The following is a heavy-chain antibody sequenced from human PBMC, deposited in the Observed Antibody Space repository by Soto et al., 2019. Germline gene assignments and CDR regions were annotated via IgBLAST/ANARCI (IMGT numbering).Heavy chain of an antibody. CDR1: GFTFSNAW. D-gene: IGHD1-1*01. CDR2: IKSDAYGGAI. V-gene: IGHV3-15*01. CDR3: TATKGRLEPPTNDF. Sequence: EVQLVESGGGLVKPGGSLRLSCAGSGFTFSNAWMSWVRRAPGKGLEWVGRIKSDAYGGAIDYAAPVKGRFTISRDDSKSTLFLQMNNLGAEDTAVYSCTATKGRLEPPTNDFWGQGTRVIVSS. J-gene: IGHJ4*02.